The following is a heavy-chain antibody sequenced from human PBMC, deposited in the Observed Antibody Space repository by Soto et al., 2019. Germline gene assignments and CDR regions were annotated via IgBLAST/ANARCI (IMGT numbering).Heavy chain of an antibody. V-gene: IGHV1-46*01. Sequence: QVQLVQSGAEVKKPGASVKVSCKASGYTFTRDQIHWVRQAPGQGLEWLGMIDPSGGKTNYAQKFQVRVTMTRDTSTSTVYMALRSLRSEDKAIYFCGRVMRRLLSITALDTWCQGTLVTVSS. J-gene: IGHJ5*02. CDR3: GRVMRRLLSITALDT. CDR2: IDPSGGKT. CDR1: GYTFTRDQ. D-gene: IGHD3-10*01.